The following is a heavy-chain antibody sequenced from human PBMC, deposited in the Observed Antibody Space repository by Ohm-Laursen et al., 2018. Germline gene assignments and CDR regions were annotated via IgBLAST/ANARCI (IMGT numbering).Heavy chain of an antibody. J-gene: IGHJ6*02. CDR3: ARDLRYCSSTSCQKGLYYYYGMDV. CDR2: MNPNSGNT. CDR1: GYTFTSYD. Sequence: ASAKVSCKASGYTFTSYDINWVRQATGQGLEWMGWMNPNSGNTGYAQKFQGRVTMTRNTSISTAYMELSSLRSEDTAVYYCARDLRYCSSTSCQKGLYYYYGMDVWVQGTTVTVSS. D-gene: IGHD2-2*01. V-gene: IGHV1-8*01.